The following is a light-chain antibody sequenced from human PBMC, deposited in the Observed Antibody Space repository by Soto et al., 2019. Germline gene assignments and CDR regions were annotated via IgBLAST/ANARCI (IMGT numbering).Light chain of an antibody. CDR2: GAS. Sequence: EVVLTQSPATLSLSPGARATLSCRASQSIAVSHLAWYQHKGGQAPRLLIHGASTSAPGAPDRFIGSGFGTAYSLIIDKLEPEDFALYYCQLYGGSPPRGTVGPGTTV. CDR1: QSIAVSH. V-gene: IGKV3-20*01. J-gene: IGKJ3*01. CDR3: QLYGGSPPRGT.